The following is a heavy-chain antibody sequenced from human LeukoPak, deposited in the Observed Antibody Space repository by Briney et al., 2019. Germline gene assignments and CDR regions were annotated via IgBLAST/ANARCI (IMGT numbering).Heavy chain of an antibody. Sequence: SETLSLTCSVSSASITSSPYYWAWIRQSPGRGLEWIATISYSGTTYYNPSLKSRVTISVDTSRNYFSLKLSSVTAADTAVYYCAANSADYNTLGSSYKVWGQGTLVTVSS. J-gene: IGHJ4*02. D-gene: IGHD3-10*01. CDR2: ISYSGTT. CDR1: SASITSSPYY. CDR3: AANSADYNTLGSSYKV. V-gene: IGHV4-39*02.